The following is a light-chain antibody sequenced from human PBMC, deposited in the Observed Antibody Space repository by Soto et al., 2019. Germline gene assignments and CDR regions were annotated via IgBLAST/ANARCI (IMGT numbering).Light chain of an antibody. CDR1: SSDIGSYNL. CDR2: EGT. V-gene: IGLV2-23*01. CDR3: CSYAGSSTLI. J-gene: IGLJ2*01. Sequence: QSALAQPASVSGSPGQSITISCIGTSSDIGSYNLVSWYQQHPGKAPKLMIYEGTKRPSGLSNRFSGSRSGNTASLTISGLQAEDEADYYCCSYAGSSTLIFGGGTKVTVL.